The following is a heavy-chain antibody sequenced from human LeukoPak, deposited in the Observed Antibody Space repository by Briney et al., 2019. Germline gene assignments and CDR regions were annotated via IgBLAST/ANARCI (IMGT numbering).Heavy chain of an antibody. CDR3: ARAGAGNEYVGLFDY. Sequence: SETLSLTCTVSGGSMSSYYWSWIRQPPGKGLEWIGYIYYTGSINYNPSLKSRVTISVDTSKNQFSLKLSSVTAADAAVYYCARAGAGNEYVGLFDYWGQGTRVTVSS. CDR2: IYYTGSI. J-gene: IGHJ4*02. CDR1: GGSMSSYY. D-gene: IGHD3-16*01. V-gene: IGHV4-59*01.